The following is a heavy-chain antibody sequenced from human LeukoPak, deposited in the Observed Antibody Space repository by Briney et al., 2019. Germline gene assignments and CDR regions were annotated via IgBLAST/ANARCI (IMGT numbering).Heavy chain of an antibody. CDR3: ARGRCSSTSCYDAGDY. CDR1: GGSFSGYY. V-gene: IGHV4-34*01. Sequence: SETLSLTCAVYGGSFSGYYWSWIRQPPRKGLEWIGEINHSGSTNYNPSLKSRVTISVDTSKNQFSLKLSSVTAADTAVYYCARGRCSSTSCYDAGDYWGQGTLVTVSS. J-gene: IGHJ4*02. CDR2: INHSGST. D-gene: IGHD2-2*01.